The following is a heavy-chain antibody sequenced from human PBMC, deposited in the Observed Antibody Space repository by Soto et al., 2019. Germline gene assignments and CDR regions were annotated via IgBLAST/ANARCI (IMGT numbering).Heavy chain of an antibody. Sequence: GGSLRLSCAASGFTFSDYYMSWIRQAPGKGLEWVSSITSSGSNIYYGDSVKGRFTISRDNAENSLYLQMNSLRAEDTAVYYCARGTTRPFDTWGQGTMVTVSS. J-gene: IGHJ3*02. CDR1: GFTFSDYY. CDR3: ARGTTRPFDT. D-gene: IGHD4-17*01. V-gene: IGHV3-11*01. CDR2: ITSSGSNI.